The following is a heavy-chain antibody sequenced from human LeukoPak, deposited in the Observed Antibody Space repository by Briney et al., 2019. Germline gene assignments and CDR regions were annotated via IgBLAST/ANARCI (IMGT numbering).Heavy chain of an antibody. D-gene: IGHD2-2*01. CDR1: GFTFSSYE. Sequence: GGSLRLSCAASGFTFSSYEMNWVRQAPGKGLEWVSAISGSGGSTYYADSVKGRFTISRDNSKNTLYLQMNSLRAEDTAVYYCAKDPSQEATDIVVVPAAIDYWGQGTLVTVSS. V-gene: IGHV3-23*01. J-gene: IGHJ4*02. CDR3: AKDPSQEATDIVVVPAAIDY. CDR2: ISGSGGST.